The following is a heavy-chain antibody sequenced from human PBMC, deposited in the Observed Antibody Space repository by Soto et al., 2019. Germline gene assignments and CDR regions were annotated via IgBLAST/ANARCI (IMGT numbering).Heavy chain of an antibody. Sequence: ASVKVSCKASGGTFSSYAISWVRQAPGQGLEWMGGIIPIFGTANYAQKFQGRVTITADESTSTAYMELGSLRSEDTAVYYCARARGYSSSWYVAFDIWGQGTMVTVSS. J-gene: IGHJ3*02. CDR2: IIPIFGTA. D-gene: IGHD6-13*01. V-gene: IGHV1-69*13. CDR3: ARARGYSSSWYVAFDI. CDR1: GGTFSSYA.